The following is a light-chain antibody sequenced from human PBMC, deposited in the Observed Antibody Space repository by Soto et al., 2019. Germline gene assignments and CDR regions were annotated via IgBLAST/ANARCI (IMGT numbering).Light chain of an antibody. CDR2: EVS. Sequence: QSALTQPPSVSGSPGQSVTISSTGTSSDVGSYNRVSWYQQPPGTAPKLMIYEVSNRPSGVPDRFSGSKSGNTASLTISGLQAEDEADYYCSLYTSSSTWVFGGGTKLTVL. V-gene: IGLV2-18*01. J-gene: IGLJ3*02. CDR1: SSDVGSYNR. CDR3: SLYTSSSTWV.